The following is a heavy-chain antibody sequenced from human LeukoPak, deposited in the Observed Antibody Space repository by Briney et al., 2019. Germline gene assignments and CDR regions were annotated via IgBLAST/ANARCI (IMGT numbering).Heavy chain of an antibody. V-gene: IGHV1-69*05. CDR1: GGTFSSYA. D-gene: IGHD1-26*01. Sequence: SVKVSCKASGGTFSSYAISWVRQAPGQGLEWMGGIIPIFGTANYAQKFQGRVTITTDESTSTAYMELSSLRSEDTAVYYCARGATMISESTNWGQGTLVSVSS. CDR3: ARGATMISESTN. CDR2: IIPIFGTA. J-gene: IGHJ4*02.